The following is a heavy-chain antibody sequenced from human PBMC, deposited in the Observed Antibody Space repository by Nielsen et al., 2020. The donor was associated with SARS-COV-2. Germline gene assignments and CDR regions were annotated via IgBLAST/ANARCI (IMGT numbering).Heavy chain of an antibody. Sequence: SETLSLTCTVSGGSISSGGYYWSWIRQHPGKGLEWIGYIYYSGSTYYNPSLKSRVTISVDTSKNQFSLKLSSVTAADTAVYYCARAGFSWNYINWFDPWGQGTLVTVSS. CDR1: GGSISSGGYY. D-gene: IGHD1-7*01. V-gene: IGHV4-31*03. CDR3: ARAGFSWNYINWFDP. CDR2: IYYSGST. J-gene: IGHJ5*02.